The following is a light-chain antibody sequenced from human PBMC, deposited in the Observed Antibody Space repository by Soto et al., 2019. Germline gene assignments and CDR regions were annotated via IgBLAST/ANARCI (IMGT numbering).Light chain of an antibody. CDR2: GAS. CDR3: HRSSNWIT. CDR1: QSIIDN. J-gene: IGKJ5*01. Sequence: TVWTQSPATLSVSPGERATLSCRSSQSIIDNLAWYQQRPGQGLRLLIYGASTRGTAVPVRVSGSGSVTDFTLTISSLEPEDFAVYYCHRSSNWITFGQGTRLEIK. V-gene: IGKV3-11*01.